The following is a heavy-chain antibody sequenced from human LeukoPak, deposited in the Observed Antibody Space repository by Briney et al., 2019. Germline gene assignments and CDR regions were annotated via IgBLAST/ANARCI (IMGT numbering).Heavy chain of an antibody. J-gene: IGHJ4*02. Sequence: RGSLRLSCAASGLTVSSNYMSWVRQAPGKGLEWVSVIYSGGSTYYADSVKGRFTISRDNSKNTLYLQMNSLRAEDTAVYYCARAGRDGYNYADYWGQGTLVTVSS. CDR2: IYSGGST. CDR3: ARAGRDGYNYADY. CDR1: GLTVSSNY. V-gene: IGHV3-53*01. D-gene: IGHD5-24*01.